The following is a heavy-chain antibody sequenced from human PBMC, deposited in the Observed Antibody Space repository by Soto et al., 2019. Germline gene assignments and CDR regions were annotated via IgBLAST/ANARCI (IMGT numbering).Heavy chain of an antibody. Sequence: EVQLVESGGGLVKPGESLRLSCAASGFTFTNAWMTWIRQAPGKGLEWVGRIKSKNDGGTIEYAAPVEGRFIISRDDAKSTLSLQINSLKTEDTAVYYCKYFYMDVWGAGTTVIVSS. CDR3: KYFYMDV. J-gene: IGHJ6*03. V-gene: IGHV3-15*01. CDR2: IKSKNDGGTI. CDR1: GFTFTNAW.